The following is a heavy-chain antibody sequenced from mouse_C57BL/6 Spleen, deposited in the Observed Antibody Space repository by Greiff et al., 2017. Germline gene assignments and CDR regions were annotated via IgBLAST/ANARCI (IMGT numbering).Heavy chain of an antibody. Sequence: QVQLQQSGAELVKPGASVKMSCKASGYTFTSYWITWVKQRPGQGLEWIGDIYPGSGSTNYNEKFKSKATLTVDTSSRTAYMQLSSLTSEDSAVYYCARKTYYYGSSGYFDVWGTGTTVTVSS. D-gene: IGHD1-1*01. V-gene: IGHV1-55*01. CDR1: GYTFTSYW. CDR3: ARKTYYYGSSGYFDV. J-gene: IGHJ1*03. CDR2: IYPGSGST.